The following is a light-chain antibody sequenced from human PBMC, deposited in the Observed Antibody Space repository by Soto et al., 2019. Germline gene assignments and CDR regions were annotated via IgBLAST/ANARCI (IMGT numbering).Light chain of an antibody. CDR3: QETYNIPLT. CDR2: AAS. J-gene: IGKJ4*01. CDR1: QSIRSY. Sequence: DNQMTQTPSSVSASVGDRVTITCRASQSIRSYLSWYQQKPGTAPKLLIYAASNLQSGVPSRFSGSGSGTDFTLTISGLQPEDSATYYCQETYNIPLTFGGGTKVEIK. V-gene: IGKV1-39*01.